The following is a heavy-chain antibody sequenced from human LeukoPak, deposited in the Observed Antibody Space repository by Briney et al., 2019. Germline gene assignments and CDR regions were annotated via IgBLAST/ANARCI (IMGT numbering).Heavy chain of an antibody. CDR1: GYTLTELS. D-gene: IGHD3-10*01. J-gene: IGHJ4*02. CDR2: FDPEDGET. CDR3: ATVLSITMVRGGEGGYFDY. Sequence: ASVKVSCKVSGYTLTELSMHWVRQAPGKGLEWMGGFDPEDGETIYAQKFQGRATMTEDTSTDTAYMELSSLRSEDTAVYYCATVLSITMVRGGEGGYFDYWGQGTLVTVSS. V-gene: IGHV1-24*01.